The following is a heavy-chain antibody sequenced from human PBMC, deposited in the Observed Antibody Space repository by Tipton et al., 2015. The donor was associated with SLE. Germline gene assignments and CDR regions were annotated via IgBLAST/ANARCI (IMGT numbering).Heavy chain of an antibody. CDR2: FYYTGST. Sequence: TLSLTCTVSGDSITSHSWRWIRQPPGKGLAFVGFFYYTGSTNYNPSLKSRVTISVDTSKNQFSLRLNSVTAADTAVYYCAREGGGSYFDGAFDVWGQGTMVTVSS. CDR1: GDSITSHS. CDR3: AREGGGSYFDGAFDV. J-gene: IGHJ3*01. D-gene: IGHD1-26*01. V-gene: IGHV4-59*11.